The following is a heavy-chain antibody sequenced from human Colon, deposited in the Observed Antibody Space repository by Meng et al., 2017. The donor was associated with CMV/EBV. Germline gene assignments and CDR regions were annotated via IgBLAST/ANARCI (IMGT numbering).Heavy chain of an antibody. J-gene: IGHJ4*02. Sequence: QVQLQQWGAGLLKPSETLSLTCALYGGSFSPYYWSWIRQSPGKGLEWIAEIDHTGSTNYNPSLKSRVTISIDTSNSHFSLNLTSATAADTAVYYCARGGGTQIRGVLPFDFWGQGTLVTVSS. CDR3: ARGGGTQIRGVLPFDF. D-gene: IGHD3-10*01. CDR1: GGSFSPYY. V-gene: IGHV4-34*01. CDR2: IDHTGST.